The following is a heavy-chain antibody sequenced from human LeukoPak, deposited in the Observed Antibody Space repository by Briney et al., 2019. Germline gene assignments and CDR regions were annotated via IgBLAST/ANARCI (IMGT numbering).Heavy chain of an antibody. CDR2: IYSGGTA. Sequence: GGSLRLSCAASGFTVSSSYMSWVRQAPGKGLEWVSVIYSGGTAYYADSVKGRFTISRDNSKNTLYLQMNSLRAEDTAVYYCARDLIVGGNHDAFDIWGQGTMVTVSS. D-gene: IGHD1-26*01. CDR3: ARDLIVGGNHDAFDI. V-gene: IGHV3-53*01. J-gene: IGHJ3*02. CDR1: GFTVSSSY.